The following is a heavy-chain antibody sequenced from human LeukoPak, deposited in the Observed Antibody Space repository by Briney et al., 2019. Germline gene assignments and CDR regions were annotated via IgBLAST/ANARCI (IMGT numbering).Heavy chain of an antibody. J-gene: IGHJ4*02. CDR3: AKAGRPPPDRKGDSSSWYLSDY. CDR2: ISGSGGST. D-gene: IGHD6-13*01. V-gene: IGHV3-23*01. CDR1: GFTFSSYG. Sequence: GGSLRLSCAASGFTFSSYGMSWVRQAPGKGLEWVSAISGSGGSTYYADSVKGRFTISRDNSKNTLYLQMNSLRAEDTAVYYCAKAGRPPPDRKGDSSSWYLSDYWGQGTLVTVSS.